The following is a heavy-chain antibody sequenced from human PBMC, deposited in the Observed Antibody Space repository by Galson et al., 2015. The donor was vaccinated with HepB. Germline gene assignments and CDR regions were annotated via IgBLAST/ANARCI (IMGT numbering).Heavy chain of an antibody. CDR1: GYTFTSYA. V-gene: IGHV7-4-1*02. J-gene: IGHJ4*02. CDR3: AIGMITFGGVIVGYYFDY. D-gene: IGHD3-16*02. CDR2: INTNTGNP. Sequence: SVKVSCKASGYTFTSYAMNWVRQAPGQGLEWMGWINTNTGNPTYAQGFTGRFVFSLDTSVSTAYLQISSLKAEDTAVYYCAIGMITFGGVIVGYYFDYWGQGTLVTVSS.